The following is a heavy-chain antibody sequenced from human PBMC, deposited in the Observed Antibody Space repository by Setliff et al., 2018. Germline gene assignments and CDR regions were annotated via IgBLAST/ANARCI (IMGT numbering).Heavy chain of an antibody. CDR1: GFTFSSYA. J-gene: IGHJ3*02. V-gene: IGHV3-23*01. D-gene: IGHD6-19*01. CDR3: IRDTSGRDAFDI. CDR2: ISGYGSRT. Sequence: GESLTISCAASGFTFSSYAMTWVRQAPGKGLEWVSGISGYGSRTYYADSVKGRSTISRDNSQNTTYLQMNSLRAEDTAVYYCIRDTSGRDAFDIWGQGTMVTVSS.